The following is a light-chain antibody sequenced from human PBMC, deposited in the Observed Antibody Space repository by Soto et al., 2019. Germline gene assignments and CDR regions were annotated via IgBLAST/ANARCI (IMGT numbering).Light chain of an antibody. CDR3: QQLNRFPRT. Sequence: DIQLTQSPSFLSASVGDRVIITCRASQDISSDLAWYQQRPGKVPRFLTHAASTLQSGVPSRFSAAGSGTTFTLTISSLQPEDIATYYCQQLNRFPRTFGQGTKVEV. J-gene: IGKJ1*01. V-gene: IGKV1-9*01. CDR1: QDISSD. CDR2: AAS.